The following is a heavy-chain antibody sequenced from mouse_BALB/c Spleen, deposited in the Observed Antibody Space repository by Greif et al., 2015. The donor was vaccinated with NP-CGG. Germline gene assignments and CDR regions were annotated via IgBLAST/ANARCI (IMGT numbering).Heavy chain of an antibody. V-gene: IGHV2-9*02. J-gene: IGHJ1*01. CDR3: ARGGWLLRTSYWYFDV. Sequence: QVQLKESGPGLVAPSQSLSITCTVSGFSLTSYGVHWVRQPPGKGLEWLGVIWAGGSTNYNSALMSRLSISKDNSKSQVFLKMNSLQTDDTAMYYCARGGWLLRTSYWYFDVWGAGTTVTVSS. CDR1: GFSLTSYG. CDR2: IWAGGST. D-gene: IGHD2-3*01.